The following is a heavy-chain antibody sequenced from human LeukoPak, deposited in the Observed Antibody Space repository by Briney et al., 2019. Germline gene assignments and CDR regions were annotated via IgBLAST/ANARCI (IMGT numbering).Heavy chain of an antibody. CDR2: IYHSGNT. D-gene: IGHD4-17*01. V-gene: IGHV4-38-2*02. J-gene: IGHJ4*02. CDR1: GYSISTSYY. Sequence: PSETLSLTCTVSGYSISTSYYWGWIRQPPGKGLEGIGSIYHSGNTYYNPSLKSRVTISVDTSKNQFSLKLNSVTAADTAVYYCARAGYGDSDFDYWGQGTLVTVSS. CDR3: ARAGYGDSDFDY.